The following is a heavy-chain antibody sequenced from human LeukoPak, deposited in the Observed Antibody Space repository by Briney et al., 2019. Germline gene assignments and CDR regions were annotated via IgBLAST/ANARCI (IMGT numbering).Heavy chain of an antibody. CDR2: IYYSGST. D-gene: IGHD5-18*01. Sequence: SETLSLTCTVSGGSISSYYWSWIRQPPGKGLQWIGYIYYSGSTNYNPSLKSRVTISVDTSKNQFSLKLSSVTAADTAVYYCARRGYSYGYGYQGFDYWGQGTLVTVSS. V-gene: IGHV4-59*01. J-gene: IGHJ4*02. CDR1: GGSISSYY. CDR3: ARRGYSYGYGYQGFDY.